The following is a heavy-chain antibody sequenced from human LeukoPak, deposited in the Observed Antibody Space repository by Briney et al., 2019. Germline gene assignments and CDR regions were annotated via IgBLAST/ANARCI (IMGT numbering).Heavy chain of an antibody. Sequence: ASVTVSCKASGYTFTGYYMHWVRQAPGQGLEWMGWINPNSGGTNYAQKFQGRVTMTRDTSISTAYMELSRLRSDDTAVYYCARDLGGSYGMEYFQHWGQGTLVTVSS. J-gene: IGHJ1*01. CDR3: ARDLGGSYGMEYFQH. CDR1: GYTFTGYY. V-gene: IGHV1-2*02. D-gene: IGHD1-26*01. CDR2: INPNSGGT.